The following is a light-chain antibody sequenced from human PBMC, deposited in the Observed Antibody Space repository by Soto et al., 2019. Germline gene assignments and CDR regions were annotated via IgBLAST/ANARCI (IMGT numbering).Light chain of an antibody. CDR2: TAS. Sequence: DIQMTQSPSSVSASVGDRVTITCRASQDISSWLAWYQQKPGKAPNLLIYTASTLQSGVPSRFSGSGSETDFTLTINSLQPGDSATYYCQQPNSFPLTFGGGTKVEIK. J-gene: IGKJ4*01. CDR3: QQPNSFPLT. CDR1: QDISSW. V-gene: IGKV1-12*01.